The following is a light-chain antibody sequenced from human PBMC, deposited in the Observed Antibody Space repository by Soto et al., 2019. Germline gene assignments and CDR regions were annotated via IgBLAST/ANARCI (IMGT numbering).Light chain of an antibody. CDR2: SNS. CDR1: DSNIGSNT. V-gene: IGLV1-44*01. CDR3: AAWDDSRNGRAV. Sequence: QSVLTQPPSASGTPGQRVTISCSGSDSNIGSNTVNWYQQVPGTAPKLLIYSNSQRPSGVPDRFSGSKSGTSASLAISGLQSEDEGDYYCAAWDDSRNGRAVFGGGTKVTVL. J-gene: IGLJ3*02.